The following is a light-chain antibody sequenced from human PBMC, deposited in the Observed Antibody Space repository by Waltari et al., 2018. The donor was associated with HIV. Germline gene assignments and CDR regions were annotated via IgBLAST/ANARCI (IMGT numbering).Light chain of an antibody. CDR1: SSHIGSNT. V-gene: IGLV1-44*01. CDR3: AAWDDSLNGWV. CDR2: SNN. Sequence: QSVLTQPPSASGTPGPRVTISCSGSSSHIGSNTVNWYQQLPGTAPKLLIYSNNQRPSGVPDRFSGSKSGTSASLAISGLQSEDEADYYCAAWDDSLNGWVFGGGTKLTVL. J-gene: IGLJ3*02.